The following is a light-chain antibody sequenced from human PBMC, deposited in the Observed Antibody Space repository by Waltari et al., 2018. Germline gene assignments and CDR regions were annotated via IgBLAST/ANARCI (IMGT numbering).Light chain of an antibody. CDR1: QSVGTY. V-gene: IGKV3-11*01. J-gene: IGKJ4*01. CDR3: QQRRNWPLT. Sequence: EIVFIQSPAILSFSPGERATLSCRASQSVGTYLAWYQQRPGQSPRLLIYDTSYRATGIPARFSGSGSETDFTLTISSLQPEDFAVYYCQQRRNWPLTFGGGTRVQI. CDR2: DTS.